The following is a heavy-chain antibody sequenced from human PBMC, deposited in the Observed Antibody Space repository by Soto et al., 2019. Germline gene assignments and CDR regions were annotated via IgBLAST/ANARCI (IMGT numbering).Heavy chain of an antibody. CDR1: GYTFTSYD. J-gene: IGHJ5*02. V-gene: IGHV1-8*01. CDR3: ARGPSSVAGTGNWFDP. Sequence: QVQLVQSGAEVKKPGASVKVSCQASGYTFTSYDINWVRQATGQGLEWMGWMNPNSGNTGYAQKFQGRVTMTRNTSISTAYMELSSLRSEDTAVYYCARGPSSVAGTGNWFDPWGQGTLVTVSS. D-gene: IGHD6-19*01. CDR2: MNPNSGNT.